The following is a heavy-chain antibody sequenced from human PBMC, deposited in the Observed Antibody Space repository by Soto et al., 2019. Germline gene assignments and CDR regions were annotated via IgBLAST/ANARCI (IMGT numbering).Heavy chain of an antibody. V-gene: IGHV3-74*01. D-gene: IGHD2-15*01. Sequence: VQLVESGGGLVQPGGSLRLSCAASGFSFSNYWMHWFRQAPGKGLVWVSRINSEGGSTASADPVKGRFTISRDKAENTLFPQRNSLRAEDMAVYYYTRVPRCSDGNCYARGAVYFWVQGTMVTVSS. J-gene: IGHJ3*01. CDR2: INSEGGST. CDR3: TRVPRCSDGNCYARGAVYF. CDR1: GFSFSNYW.